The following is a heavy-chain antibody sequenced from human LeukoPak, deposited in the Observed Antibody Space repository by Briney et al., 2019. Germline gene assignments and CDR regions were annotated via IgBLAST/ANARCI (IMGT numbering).Heavy chain of an antibody. CDR2: IKNDGTTT. D-gene: IGHD3-22*01. CDR3: AGSAYYYDSSGYYMVDY. V-gene: IGHV3-74*01. J-gene: IGHJ4*02. CDR1: GFSFRNYW. Sequence: GGSLRLSCAASGFSFRNYWMHWVRQPPGKGLVWVSRIKNDGTTTKYADSVKGRFTISRDNGKNTLYLQMSNLRAEDTAVYYCAGSAYYYDSSGYYMVDYWGQGTLVSVSS.